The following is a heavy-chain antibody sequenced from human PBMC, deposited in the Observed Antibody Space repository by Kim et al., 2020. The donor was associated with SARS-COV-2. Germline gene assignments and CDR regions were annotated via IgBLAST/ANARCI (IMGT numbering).Heavy chain of an antibody. V-gene: IGHV3-73*01. J-gene: IGHJ3*02. Sequence: SVKGRFSISRNNSKNTAYLQMNSLKSEDTAVYYCTSVPTYSNIWWDAFDIWGQGTMVTASS. D-gene: IGHD6-13*01. CDR3: TSVPTYSNIWWDAFDI.